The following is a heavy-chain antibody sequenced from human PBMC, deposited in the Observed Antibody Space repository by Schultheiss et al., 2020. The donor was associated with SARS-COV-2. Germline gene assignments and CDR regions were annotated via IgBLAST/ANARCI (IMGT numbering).Heavy chain of an antibody. CDR3: ARDGYYYDSSGLGY. D-gene: IGHD3-22*01. J-gene: IGHJ4*02. CDR1: GYTFTSYG. V-gene: IGHV1-18*01. Sequence: ASVKVSCKASGYTFTSYGISWVRQAPGQGLEWMGWISAYNGNTNYAQKLQGRVTITRDTSASTAYMELSSLRSEDTAVYYCARDGYYYDSSGLGYWGQGTLVTVSS. CDR2: ISAYNGNT.